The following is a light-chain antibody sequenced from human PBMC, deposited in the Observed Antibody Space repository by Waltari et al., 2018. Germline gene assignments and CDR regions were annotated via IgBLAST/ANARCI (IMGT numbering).Light chain of an antibody. Sequence: QSALTQPASVSGSPGQSITISCTGTSSDVGAYNFVSWYQQHPGKAPKFMIYDVIKRASGVSSRCSGSKSGNTASLTISGLQAEDEANYYCCSYAGNKIVVFGGGTKLTVL. CDR3: CSYAGNKIVV. CDR2: DVI. J-gene: IGLJ2*01. V-gene: IGLV2-23*02. CDR1: SSDVGAYNF.